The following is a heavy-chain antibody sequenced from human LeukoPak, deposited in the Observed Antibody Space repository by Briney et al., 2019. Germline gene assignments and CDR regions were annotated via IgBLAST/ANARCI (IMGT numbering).Heavy chain of an antibody. CDR1: GGSISSSSYY. V-gene: IGHV4-39*07. Sequence: SETLSLTCTVSGGSISSSSYYWGWIRQPPGKGLEWIGSIYYSGSTYYNPSLKSRVTISVDTSKNQFSLKLSSVTAADTAVYYCAREEVLLWFGEYPAAFDYWGQGTLVTVSS. J-gene: IGHJ4*02. D-gene: IGHD3-10*01. CDR2: IYYSGST. CDR3: AREEVLLWFGEYPAAFDY.